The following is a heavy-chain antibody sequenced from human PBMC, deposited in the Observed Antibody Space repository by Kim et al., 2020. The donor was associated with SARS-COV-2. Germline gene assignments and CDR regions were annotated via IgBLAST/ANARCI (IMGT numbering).Heavy chain of an antibody. V-gene: IGHV5-10-1*01. CDR2: SP. J-gene: IGHJ4*02. CDR3: ARQGYKGDY. D-gene: IGHD5-12*01. Sequence: SPNYSPSFQGHVTISADKSISTAYLQWSSLKASDTAMYYCARQGYKGDYWGQGTLVTVSS.